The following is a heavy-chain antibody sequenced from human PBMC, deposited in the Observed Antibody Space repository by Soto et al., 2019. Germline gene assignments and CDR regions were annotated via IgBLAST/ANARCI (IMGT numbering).Heavy chain of an antibody. D-gene: IGHD6-13*01. J-gene: IGHJ6*02. CDR2: FDPEDGET. CDR1: GYTLTELS. V-gene: IGHV1-24*01. Sequence: ASVKVSCKVSGYTLTELSMHWVRQAPGKGLEWMGGFDPEDGETIYAQKFQGRVTMTEDTSTDTAYMELSSLRSEDTAMYYCATAGYSSSWYEDRYYYGMDVWGQGTTVTVSS. CDR3: ATAGYSSSWYEDRYYYGMDV.